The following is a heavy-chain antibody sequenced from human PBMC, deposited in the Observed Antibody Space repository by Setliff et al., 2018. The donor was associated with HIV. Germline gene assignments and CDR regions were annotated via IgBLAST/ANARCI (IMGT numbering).Heavy chain of an antibody. Sequence: ASVKVSCKASGYTFTSYYMHWVRQAPGQGLEWMGWISAYNGNTNYAQKLQGRVTMTTDTSTSTAYMELRSLRSDDTAVYYCARDLYGSGTCGYWGQGTLVTVSS. CDR3: ARDLYGSGTCGY. V-gene: IGHV1-18*04. D-gene: IGHD3-10*01. CDR1: GYTFTSYY. J-gene: IGHJ4*02. CDR2: ISAYNGNT.